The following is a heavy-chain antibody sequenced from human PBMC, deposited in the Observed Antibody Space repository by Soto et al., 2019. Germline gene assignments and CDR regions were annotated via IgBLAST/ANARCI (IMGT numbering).Heavy chain of an antibody. CDR3: ARFGVGYCSGGSCQAAFDI. CDR1: GYTFTGYY. D-gene: IGHD2-15*01. CDR2: INPNSGGT. V-gene: IGHV1-2*04. J-gene: IGHJ3*02. Sequence: ASVKVSCKASGYTFTGYYMHWVRQAPGQGLEWMGWINPNSGGTNYAQKFQGWVTMTRDTSISTAYMELSRLRSDETAVYYCARFGVGYCSGGSCQAAFDIWGQGTMVTVSS.